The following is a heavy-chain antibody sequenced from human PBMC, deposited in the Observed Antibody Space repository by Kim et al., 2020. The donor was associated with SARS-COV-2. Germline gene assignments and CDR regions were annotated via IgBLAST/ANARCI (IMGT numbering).Heavy chain of an antibody. CDR2: INGDGSSM. Sequence: GRSLRLSCEASGFRFSDYYMSWIRQAPGKGLEWVAYINGDGSSMKCADSVNGRFSISRDNANKSLSLQMNSLTPEDTAVYYCVRETSNWGQGTLVTVSS. CDR3: VRETSN. D-gene: IGHD6-6*01. CDR1: GFRFSDYY. J-gene: IGHJ4*02. V-gene: IGHV3-11*01.